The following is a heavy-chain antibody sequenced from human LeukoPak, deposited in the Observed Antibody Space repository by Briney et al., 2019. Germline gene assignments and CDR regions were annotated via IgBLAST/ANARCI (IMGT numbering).Heavy chain of an antibody. CDR3: ATHVGGKAVAGNGDY. Sequence: GASVKVSCKASGYTFTDYYMHWVQQAPGKGLEWMGRVDPEDGETIYAEKFQGRVTITADTSTDTAYMGLSSLRSEDTAVYYCATHVGGKAVAGNGDYWGQGTLVTVSS. D-gene: IGHD6-19*01. V-gene: IGHV1-69-2*01. CDR2: VDPEDGET. J-gene: IGHJ4*02. CDR1: GYTFTDYY.